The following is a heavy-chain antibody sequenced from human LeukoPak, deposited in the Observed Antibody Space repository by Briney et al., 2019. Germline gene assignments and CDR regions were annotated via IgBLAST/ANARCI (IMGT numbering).Heavy chain of an antibody. Sequence: PSETLSLTCAVYGGSFSGYYWSWIRQPPGKGLEWIGSIYYSGSTYYNPSLKSRVTISVDTSKNQFSLKLSSVTAADTAVYYCASIYDFWSGYYRIGWFDPWGQGTLVTVSS. V-gene: IGHV4-39*01. CDR2: IYYSGST. J-gene: IGHJ5*02. CDR3: ASIYDFWSGYYRIGWFDP. D-gene: IGHD3-3*01. CDR1: GGSFSGYY.